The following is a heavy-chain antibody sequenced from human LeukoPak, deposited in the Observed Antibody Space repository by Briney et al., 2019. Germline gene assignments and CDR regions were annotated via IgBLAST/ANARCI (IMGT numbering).Heavy chain of an antibody. V-gene: IGHV3-49*04. CDR1: GFTFSRYA. J-gene: IGHJ4*02. CDR3: TRDPTPYY. Sequence: GGSLRLSCAASGFTFSRYAMSWVRQAPGKGLEWVGFIASETYGGTAEYAASVKGRFTISRDDSKSIAYLQMNSLKTEDTAVYYCTRDPTPYYWGQGTLVTVSS. CDR2: IASETYGGTA.